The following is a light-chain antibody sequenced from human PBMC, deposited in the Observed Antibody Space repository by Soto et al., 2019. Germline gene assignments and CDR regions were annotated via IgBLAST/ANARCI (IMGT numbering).Light chain of an antibody. Sequence: EIVMTQSPATLSVSPGERVTLSCRASQSVSRNFAWYRQKPGQAPTLLIYGASTRATGIPDRFRGSGSGTESTLTISSLQSEDFAVYYGQQYNNWPYTFGQGTKLDIK. CDR1: QSVSRN. CDR2: GAS. V-gene: IGKV3-15*01. CDR3: QQYNNWPYT. J-gene: IGKJ2*01.